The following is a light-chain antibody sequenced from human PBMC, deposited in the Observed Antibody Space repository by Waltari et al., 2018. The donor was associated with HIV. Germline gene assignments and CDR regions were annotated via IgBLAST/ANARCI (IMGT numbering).Light chain of an antibody. CDR3: QAWDSNTGV. J-gene: IGLJ3*02. CDR2: QDS. V-gene: IGLV3-1*01. Sequence: SYELTQPPSVSVSPGQTASITCSGDKLGAKYACWYQQRPGQSPVLVIYQDSKRPSGISERFSGSNSGNTATLTIGGTQAMDEADYYCQAWDSNTGVFGGGTKLTVL. CDR1: KLGAKY.